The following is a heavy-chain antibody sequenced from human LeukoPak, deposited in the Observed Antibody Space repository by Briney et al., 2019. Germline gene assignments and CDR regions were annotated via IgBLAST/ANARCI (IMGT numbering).Heavy chain of an antibody. D-gene: IGHD3-22*01. V-gene: IGHV3-9*03. CDR2: ISWNSGSI. CDR3: AKGDDSSGFDAFDT. Sequence: PGRSLRLSCAASGFTFDDYAMHWVRQAPGKGLEWVSGISWNSGSIGYADSVKGRFTISRDNAKNSLYLQMNSLRAEDMALYYCAKGDDSSGFDAFDTWGQGTMVTVSS. CDR1: GFTFDDYA. J-gene: IGHJ3*02.